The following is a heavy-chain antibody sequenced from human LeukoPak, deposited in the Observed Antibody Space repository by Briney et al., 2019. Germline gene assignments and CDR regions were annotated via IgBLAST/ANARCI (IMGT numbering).Heavy chain of an antibody. J-gene: IGHJ4*02. D-gene: IGHD6-19*01. CDR1: GFTFSSYG. Sequence: GGSLRLSCAASGFTFSSYGMHWVRQAPGKGLEWVAVISYDGSNKYYADSVKGRLTISRDNSKNTLYLQMNSLRAEDTAVYYCAKGIAVAGNFDYWGQGTLVTVSS. V-gene: IGHV3-30*18. CDR2: ISYDGSNK. CDR3: AKGIAVAGNFDY.